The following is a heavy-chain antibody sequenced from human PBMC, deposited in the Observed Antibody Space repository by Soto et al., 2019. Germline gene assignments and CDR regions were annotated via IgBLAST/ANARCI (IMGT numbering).Heavy chain of an antibody. CDR2: IYYSGST. D-gene: IGHD2-2*01. J-gene: IGHJ6*03. Sequence: SETLSLTCAFSGISISSTRSYWGLICEPPGKVLDWIGSIYYSGSTYYNPSLKSRVTISVDTSKNQFSLKLSSVTAADTAVYYCARSLGYCSSTSCYVYYYYYMDVWGKGTTVS. CDR1: GISISSTRSY. V-gene: IGHV4-39*01. CDR3: ARSLGYCSSTSCYVYYYYYMDV.